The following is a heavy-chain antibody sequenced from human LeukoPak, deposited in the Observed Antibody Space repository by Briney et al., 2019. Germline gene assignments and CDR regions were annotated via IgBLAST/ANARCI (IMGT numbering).Heavy chain of an antibody. CDR1: GGSISSYY. CDR2: IYYSGST. CDR3: ARGGNYWPQWWFDP. V-gene: IGHV4-59*01. J-gene: IGHJ5*02. Sequence: SETLSLTCTVSGGSISSYYWSWIRQPPGRGLEWIGYIYYSGSTNYNPSLKSRVTMSLDASKNQFSLELNSVTPADTAVYYCARGGNYWPQWWFDPWGRGTLVSVSS. D-gene: IGHD1-26*01.